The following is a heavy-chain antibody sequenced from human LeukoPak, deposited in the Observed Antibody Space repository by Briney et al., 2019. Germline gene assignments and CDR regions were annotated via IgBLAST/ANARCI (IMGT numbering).Heavy chain of an antibody. CDR2: INHSGST. V-gene: IGHV4-34*01. CDR1: GGSFSGYY. J-gene: IGHJ4*02. Sequence: SETLSLTCAVYGGSFSGYYWSWIRQPPGKGLEWIGEINHSGSTNYNPSLKSRVTISVDTSKNQFSLKLSSVTAADTAVYYCARELYSGRNFDYWGQGTLVTVSS. D-gene: IGHD1-26*01. CDR3: ARELYSGRNFDY.